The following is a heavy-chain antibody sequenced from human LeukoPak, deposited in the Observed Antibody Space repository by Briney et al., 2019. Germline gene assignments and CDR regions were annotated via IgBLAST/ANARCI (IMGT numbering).Heavy chain of an antibody. CDR1: GYTFTSYG. D-gene: IGHD1-26*01. V-gene: IGHV1-18*01. J-gene: IGHJ5*02. CDR3: ARAPRIYSGSYFGWFDP. CDR2: ISAYNGNT. Sequence: GASVKVSCKASGYTFTSYGISWVRQAPGQGLEWMGWISAYNGNTNYAQKLQGRVTMTTDTSTSTAYMELRSLRSDDTAVYYCARAPRIYSGSYFGWFDPWGQGTLVTVSS.